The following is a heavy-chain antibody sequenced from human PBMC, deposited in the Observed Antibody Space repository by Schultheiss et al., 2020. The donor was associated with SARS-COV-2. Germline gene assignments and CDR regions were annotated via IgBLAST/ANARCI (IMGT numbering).Heavy chain of an antibody. CDR1: GFTFSSYA. V-gene: IGHV3-23*01. Sequence: GGSLRLSCAASGFTFSSYAMSWVRQAPGKGLEWVSAISGSGSSTYYADSVKGRFTISIDNAKNSLYLQMNSLRAEDTAVYYCARAHSSSSVPFYGMDVWGQGTTVTVSS. J-gene: IGHJ6*02. CDR3: ARAHSSSSVPFYGMDV. D-gene: IGHD6-6*01. CDR2: ISGSGSST.